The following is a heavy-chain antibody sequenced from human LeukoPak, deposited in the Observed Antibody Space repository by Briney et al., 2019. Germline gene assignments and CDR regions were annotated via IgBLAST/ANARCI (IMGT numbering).Heavy chain of an antibody. V-gene: IGHV4-31*03. CDR3: ARAGSDGDFWTGYLDY. D-gene: IGHD3/OR15-3a*01. J-gene: IGHJ4*02. Sequence: SQTLYLTCTVSGGSISSGGYYRSWIRQHPGKGLEWIGYIYYSGSTYYNPSLKSRVTISVDTSKNQFSLKLSSVTAADTAVYYCARAGSDGDFWTGYLDYWGQGTLVTVSS. CDR1: GGSISSGGYY. CDR2: IYYSGST.